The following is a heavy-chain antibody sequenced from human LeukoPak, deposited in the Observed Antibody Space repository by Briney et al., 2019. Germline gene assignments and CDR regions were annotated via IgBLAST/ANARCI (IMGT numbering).Heavy chain of an antibody. CDR1: GYTFTSYN. V-gene: IGHV1-3*01. Sequence: GASVKVSCKASGYTFTSYNIHWVRQAPGQRLEWMGRINAGNGNTKYSQKFQGRVTITRDTSASTAYMELSSLRSEDTAVYYCARDGNYYGSVWGQGTLVTVSS. CDR3: ARDGNYYGSV. J-gene: IGHJ4*02. D-gene: IGHD3-10*01. CDR2: INAGNGNT.